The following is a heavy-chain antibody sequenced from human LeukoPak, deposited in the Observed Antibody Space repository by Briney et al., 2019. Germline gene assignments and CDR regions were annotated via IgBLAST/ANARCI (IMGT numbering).Heavy chain of an antibody. CDR2: IYYSGNT. CDR3: ARHSDYGSQIDY. Sequence: SETLSLTCTVSGGSISSGSYYWGWIRQPPGKGLEWIGSIYYSGNTYYNPSLKSRVTISVDTSRNQFSLRLSSVTAADTAVYYCARHSDYGSQIDYWGQGTLVTVSS. CDR1: GGSISSGSYY. J-gene: IGHJ4*02. D-gene: IGHD4-17*01. V-gene: IGHV4-39*01.